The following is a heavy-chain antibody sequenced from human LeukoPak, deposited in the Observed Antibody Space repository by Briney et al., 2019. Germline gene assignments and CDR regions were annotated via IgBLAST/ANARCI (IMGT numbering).Heavy chain of an antibody. CDR1: GFTFSSYE. J-gene: IGHJ4*02. CDR3: VKDYYPYCTSTSCYAFDY. Sequence: GGSLRLSCAASGFTFSSYEMNWVRQAPGKGLEWVSYISSSGSTIYYADSVKGRFTISRDNPKNTLSLHMNSLRTEDTAIYYCVKDYYPYCTSTSCYAFDYWGQGTLVTVSS. D-gene: IGHD2-2*01. V-gene: IGHV3-48*03. CDR2: ISSSGSTI.